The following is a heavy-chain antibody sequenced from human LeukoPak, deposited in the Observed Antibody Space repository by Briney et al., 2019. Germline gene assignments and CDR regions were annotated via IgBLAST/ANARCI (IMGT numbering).Heavy chain of an antibody. Sequence: SETLSLTCTVSGGSISSSSYYWGWIRQPPGKGLEWIGSIYYSGSTYYNPSLKSRVTISVDTSKNQFSLKLSSVTAADTAVYYCARGGYYGSGSYYNDSNWFDPWGQGTLVTVSS. CDR2: IYYSGST. V-gene: IGHV4-39*01. J-gene: IGHJ5*02. CDR3: ARGGYYGSGSYYNDSNWFDP. D-gene: IGHD3-10*01. CDR1: GGSISSSSYY.